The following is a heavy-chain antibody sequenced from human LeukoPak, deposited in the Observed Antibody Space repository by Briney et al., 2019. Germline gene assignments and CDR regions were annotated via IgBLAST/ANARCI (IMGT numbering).Heavy chain of an antibody. J-gene: IGHJ6*02. CDR1: GFPLSGYW. V-gene: IGHV3-74*01. Sequence: GGSLRLSCVASGFPLSGYWMFWARQAPGKGLVFVSRNEGDGSRTDYADSVKGRFTVSRDNAKNSLYLQMNSLRAEDTALYHCARNNGMDVWGQGTTVIVSS. CDR3: ARNNGMDV. CDR2: NEGDGSRT.